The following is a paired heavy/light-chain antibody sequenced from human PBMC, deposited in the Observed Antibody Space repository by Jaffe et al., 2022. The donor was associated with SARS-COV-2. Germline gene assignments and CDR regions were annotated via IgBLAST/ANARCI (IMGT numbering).Light chain of an antibody. J-gene: IGKJ2*01. V-gene: IGKV3-15*01. CDR2: SAS. CDR1: QSVIKS. CDR3: QQYSVWFT. Sequence: EIVLTQSPASLSVSPGETATLSCRASQSVIKSLAWYQQKPGQAPRLLIYSASTRATGISTRFSGGGSGTEFTLTISSLQSEDSAVYYCQQYSVWFTFGQGTKLEI.
Heavy chain of an antibody. J-gene: IGHJ5*02. Sequence: EVQLVESGGRVIRPGGSLRLTCAVSGFSFNDDGMSWVRQVPGKGLEWVSGINWNGDRTAYADSVKGRFTISRDNAKNSLYLQMDSLRPEDTAFYYCARGFGKWFDPWGQGTLVTVSS. D-gene: IGHD3-16*01. V-gene: IGHV3-20*04. CDR1: GFSFNDDG. CDR3: ARGFGKWFDP. CDR2: INWNGDRT.